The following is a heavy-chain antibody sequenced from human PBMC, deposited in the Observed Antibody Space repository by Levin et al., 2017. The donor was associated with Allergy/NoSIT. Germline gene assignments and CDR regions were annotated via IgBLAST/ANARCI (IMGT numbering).Heavy chain of an antibody. CDR1: GYTFTGYH. Sequence: VASVKVSCKASGYTFTGYHMHWVRQAPGQGLEWMGDINPYSGATTYAQKFQGRVAMTRDTSINTVYMDLSSLTSDDTAVYYCAVDMLKVTPGDYWGQGSLVTVSS. CDR3: AVDMLKVTPGDY. V-gene: IGHV1-2*02. D-gene: IGHD2-21*02. CDR2: INPYSGAT. J-gene: IGHJ4*01.